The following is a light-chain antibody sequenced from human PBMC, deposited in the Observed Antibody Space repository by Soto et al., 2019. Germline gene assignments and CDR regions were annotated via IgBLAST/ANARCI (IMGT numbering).Light chain of an antibody. Sequence: QSALTQPASVSGSPGQSITISCTGSSSDVGTYTLVSWYQQSPGKAPKLMIYEGNKRPSGVSNRFSGSRSGNTASLTISGLQAEDESDYYCCSYVCGGTFVFGTGTKLTVL. V-gene: IGLV2-23*03. CDR2: EGN. J-gene: IGLJ1*01. CDR1: SSDVGTYTL. CDR3: CSYVCGGTFV.